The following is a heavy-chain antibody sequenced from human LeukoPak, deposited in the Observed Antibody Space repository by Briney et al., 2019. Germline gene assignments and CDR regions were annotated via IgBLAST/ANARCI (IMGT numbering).Heavy chain of an antibody. CDR3: ARELRYGDWDVDYMDV. V-gene: IGHV3-7*01. CDR1: GFIFSSYW. Sequence: PGGSLRLSCAASGFIFSSYWMSWVRQAPGKGLEWVPNIKQDGSEKYYVDSVKGRFTISRDNAKNSLYLQMNSLRAEDTAVYYCARELRYGDWDVDYMDVWGKGTTVTVSS. D-gene: IGHD4-17*01. J-gene: IGHJ6*03. CDR2: IKQDGSEK.